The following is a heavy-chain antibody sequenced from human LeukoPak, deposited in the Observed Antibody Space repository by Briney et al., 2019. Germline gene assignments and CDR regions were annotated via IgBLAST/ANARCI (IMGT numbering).Heavy chain of an antibody. CDR3: ARDRVLHSMAQDAFDI. Sequence: ASVKVSCKASGYAFTSYGISWVRQAPGQGLEWMGWISAYNGNTNYAQKLQGRVTMTTDTSTSTAYMELRSLRSDDTAVYYCARDRVLHSMAQDAFDIWGQGTMVTVSS. V-gene: IGHV1-18*01. CDR2: ISAYNGNT. J-gene: IGHJ3*02. D-gene: IGHD2/OR15-2a*01. CDR1: GYAFTSYG.